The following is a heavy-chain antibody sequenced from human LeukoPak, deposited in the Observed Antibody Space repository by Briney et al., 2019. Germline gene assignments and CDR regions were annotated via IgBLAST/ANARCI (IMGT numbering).Heavy chain of an antibody. D-gene: IGHD3-10*01. CDR3: ATLLYGSGSLSRSNWFDP. CDR1: GGSFSGYY. CDR2: INHSGST. J-gene: IGHJ5*02. V-gene: IGHV4-34*01. Sequence: PSETLSLTCAVYGGSFSGYYWSWIRQPPGKGLEWIGEINHSGSTNYNPSLKSRVTISVDTSKNQFSLKLSSVTAADTAVYYCATLLYGSGSLSRSNWFDPWGQGTLVTASS.